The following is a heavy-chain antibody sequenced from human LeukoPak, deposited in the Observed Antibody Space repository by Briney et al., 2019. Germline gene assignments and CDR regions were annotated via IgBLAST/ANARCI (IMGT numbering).Heavy chain of an antibody. CDR3: VRVRDGYNDAYDI. CDR1: GYIFTDYY. D-gene: IGHD5-24*01. J-gene: IGHJ3*02. CDR2: INPNSGGT. V-gene: IGHV1-2*02. Sequence: ASVKVSCKASGYIFTDYYMHWVRQAPGQELEWMGWINPNSGGTNYAQKFQGRVTMTRDTSTSTVYMELGSLRSEDTAVYYCVRVRDGYNDAYDIWGQGTMVTVPS.